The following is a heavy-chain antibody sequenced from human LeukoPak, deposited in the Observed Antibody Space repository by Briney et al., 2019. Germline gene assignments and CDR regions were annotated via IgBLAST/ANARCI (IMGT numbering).Heavy chain of an antibody. CDR2: ISERGGST. CDR3: ARDQKERGIAVAGTSSYYYGMDV. D-gene: IGHD6-19*01. V-gene: IGHV3-23*01. CDR1: GITLSNYG. Sequence: PGGSLRLSCVVSGITLSNYGMSWVHQAPGKGLEWVSGISERGGSTNYADSVKGRFIISRDTSKNTVYLQMNSLRVEDTAVYYCARDQKERGIAVAGTSSYYYGMDVWGQGTTVTVSS. J-gene: IGHJ6*02.